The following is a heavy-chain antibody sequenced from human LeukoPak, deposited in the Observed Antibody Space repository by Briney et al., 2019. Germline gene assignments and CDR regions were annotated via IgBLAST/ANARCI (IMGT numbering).Heavy chain of an antibody. D-gene: IGHD3-16*02. V-gene: IGHV1-8*02. J-gene: IGHJ4*02. CDR3: ARVAGSYRPYFDY. CDR2: MNPNSGNT. CDR1: GYTFTSYG. Sequence: ASVKVSCKASGYTFTSYGISWVRQAPGQGLEWMGWMNPNSGNTGYAQKFQGRVTMTRNTSISTAYMELSSLRSEDTAVYYCARVAGSYRPYFDYWGQGTLVTVSS.